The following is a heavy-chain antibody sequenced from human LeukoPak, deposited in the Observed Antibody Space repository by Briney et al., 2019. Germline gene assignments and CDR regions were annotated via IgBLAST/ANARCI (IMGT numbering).Heavy chain of an antibody. CDR1: EGSFSSYA. J-gene: IGHJ4*02. CDR2: IIPIFGTA. Sequence: ASVKVSCKASEGSFSSYAISWVRQAPGQGLEWMGGIIPIFGTANYAQKFQGRVTITTDESTSTAYMELSSLRSEDTAVYYCARDHGLAYSSHYFDYWGQGTLVTVSS. D-gene: IGHD6-13*01. CDR3: ARDHGLAYSSHYFDY. V-gene: IGHV1-69*05.